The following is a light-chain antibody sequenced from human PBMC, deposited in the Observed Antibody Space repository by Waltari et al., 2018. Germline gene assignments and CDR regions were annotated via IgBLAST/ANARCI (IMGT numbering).Light chain of an antibody. CDR3: QQGNSFPYT. J-gene: IGKJ2*01. CDR2: AAS. CDR1: QDIGSW. V-gene: IGKV1-12*01. Sequence: DIQMPQSPSSLSASVGDIVTITCRASQDIGSWLAWYQQKPGKATKLLIYAASRLESGVPPRFSGSGSGTDFILAISSLQPEDCGTFYCQQGNSFPYTFGQGTKLEI.